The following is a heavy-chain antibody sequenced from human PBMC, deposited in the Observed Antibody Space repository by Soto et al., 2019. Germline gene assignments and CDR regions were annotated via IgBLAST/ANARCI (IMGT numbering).Heavy chain of an antibody. CDR3: ARYSNYPHYYGMDV. Sequence: EVQLVESGGGLVQPGGSLRLSCAASGFTFSSYSMNWVRQAPGKGLEWVSYISSSSSTIYYADSVKGRFTISRDNAKNSLYLQMNSLRDEDTAVYYCARYSNYPHYYGMDVWGQGTTVTVSS. CDR2: ISSSSSTI. V-gene: IGHV3-48*02. J-gene: IGHJ6*02. CDR1: GFTFSSYS. D-gene: IGHD4-4*01.